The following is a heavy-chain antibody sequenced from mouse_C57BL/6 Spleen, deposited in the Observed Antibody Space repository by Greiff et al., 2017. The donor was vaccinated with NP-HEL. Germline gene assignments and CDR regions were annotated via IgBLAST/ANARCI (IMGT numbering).Heavy chain of an antibody. CDR3: TLYYGNSWFAY. V-gene: IGHV14-4*01. CDR1: GFNIKDDY. CDR2: IDPENGDT. D-gene: IGHD2-1*01. J-gene: IGHJ3*01. Sequence: EVQLQQSGAELVRPGASVELSCTASGFNIKDDYMHWVKQRPEQGLEWIGWIDPENGDTEYASKFQGKATITADTSSNTAYLQLSSLTSEDTAVYYCTLYYGNSWFAYWGQGTLVTVSA.